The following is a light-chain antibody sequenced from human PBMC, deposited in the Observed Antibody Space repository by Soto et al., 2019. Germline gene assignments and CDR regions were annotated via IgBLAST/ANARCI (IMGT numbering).Light chain of an antibody. CDR3: ASYTTSNHVV. V-gene: IGLV2-14*01. CDR2: EVT. Sequence: QSVLTQPASVSGSPGQSITISCTGTASDVGGYDYVSWYQQHPGKAPKLMIYEVTNRPSGISNRFSGSKSGNTASLTISRLQTEDEADYYCASYTTSNHVVFGGGTTLTVL. CDR1: ASDVGGYDY. J-gene: IGLJ2*01.